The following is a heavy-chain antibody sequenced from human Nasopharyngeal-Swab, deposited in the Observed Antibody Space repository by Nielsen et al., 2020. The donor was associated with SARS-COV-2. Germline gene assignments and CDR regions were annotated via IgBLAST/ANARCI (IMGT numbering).Heavy chain of an antibody. CDR3: AKGASSGWYGGYYMDV. Sequence: GESLKISCAASGFTFSDYYMSWTRQAPGKGLEWVSAISGSGGSTYYADSVKGRFTISRDNSKNTLYLQMNSLRAEDTAVYYCAKGASSGWYGGYYMDVWGKGTTVTVSS. V-gene: IGHV3-23*01. CDR2: ISGSGGST. CDR1: GFTFSDYY. D-gene: IGHD6-19*01. J-gene: IGHJ6*03.